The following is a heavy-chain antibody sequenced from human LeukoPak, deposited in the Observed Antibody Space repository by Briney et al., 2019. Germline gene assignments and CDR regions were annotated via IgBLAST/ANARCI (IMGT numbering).Heavy chain of an antibody. CDR3: ARHAITMIVVVPGFDP. J-gene: IGHJ5*02. CDR1: GHSISSGDNY. Sequence: SQTLSLTCTVSGHSISSGDNYWSWIRQPAGKGLEWLGRIYTSGSTNYNPSLKSRVTISVDTSKNQFSLKLSSVTAADTAVYYCARHAITMIVVVPGFDPWGQGTLVTVSS. D-gene: IGHD3-22*01. V-gene: IGHV4-61*02. CDR2: IYTSGST.